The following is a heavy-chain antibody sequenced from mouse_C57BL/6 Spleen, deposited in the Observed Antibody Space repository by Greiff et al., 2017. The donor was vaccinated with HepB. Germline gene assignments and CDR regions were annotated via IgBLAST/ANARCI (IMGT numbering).Heavy chain of an antibody. D-gene: IGHD3-1*01. Sequence: DVKLVESGGGLVKPGGSLKLSCAASGFTFSSYAMSWVRQTPEKRLEWVATISDGGSYTYYPDNVKGRFTISRDNAKNNLYLQMSHLKSEDTAMYYCAREGLRGDYFDYWGQGTTLTVSS. CDR2: ISDGGSYT. V-gene: IGHV5-4*01. J-gene: IGHJ2*01. CDR3: AREGLRGDYFDY. CDR1: GFTFSSYA.